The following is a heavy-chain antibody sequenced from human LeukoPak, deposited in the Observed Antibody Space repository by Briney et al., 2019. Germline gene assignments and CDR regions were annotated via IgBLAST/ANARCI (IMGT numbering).Heavy chain of an antibody. J-gene: IGHJ4*02. CDR2: IKPKTGDT. D-gene: IGHD4-17*01. Sequence: ASVKVSCKASGYTFTNYHINWVRPAPGQGLEWKGWIKPKTGDTGYAQKFQGRVSITSDTCISTAYMELGSPRAEDTGVYFCSRTTSLTASGYDYWGQGTLVTVST. CDR1: GYTFTNYH. V-gene: IGHV1-8*03. CDR3: SRTTSLTASGYDY.